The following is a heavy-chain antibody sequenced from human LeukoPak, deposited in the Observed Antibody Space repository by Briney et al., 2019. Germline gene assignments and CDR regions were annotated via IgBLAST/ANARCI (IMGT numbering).Heavy chain of an antibody. CDR3: ASFGAYCGGDCYSSGFYFDY. V-gene: IGHV3-23*01. CDR2: ISATSGTT. CDR1: GFTFNNYA. Sequence: PGGSLRLSCVASGFTFNNYAMSWVRQAPGKGLEWVSAISATSGTTYYADSVKGRFTISRDNAKNSLYLQMNSLRAEDTAVYYCASFGAYCGGDCYSSGFYFDYWGQGTLVTVSS. J-gene: IGHJ4*02. D-gene: IGHD2-21*02.